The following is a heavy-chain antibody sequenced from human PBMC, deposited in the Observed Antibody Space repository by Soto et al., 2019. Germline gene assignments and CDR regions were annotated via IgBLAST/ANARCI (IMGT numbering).Heavy chain of an antibody. J-gene: IGHJ4*02. D-gene: IGHD3-10*01. V-gene: IGHV4-39*01. Sequence: PSETLSLTCTVSGGSISSSSYYWGWIRQPPGKGLEWIGSIYYSGSTYYNPSLKSRVTISVDTSKNQFSLKLSSVTAADTAVYYCARGEITMVRGVMRPTYFDYWGQGTLVTVSS. CDR3: ARGEITMVRGVMRPTYFDY. CDR2: IYYSGST. CDR1: GGSISSSSYY.